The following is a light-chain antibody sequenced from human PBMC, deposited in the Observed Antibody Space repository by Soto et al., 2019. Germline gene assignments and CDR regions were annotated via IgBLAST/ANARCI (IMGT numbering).Light chain of an antibody. CDR2: EVT. V-gene: IGLV2-14*01. J-gene: IGLJ1*01. Sequence: QSALTQPASVSGSPGQSITISCTGTSSDVGGYNYVSWYQHHPGKAPKLIIYEVTDRPSGVSNRFSGSKSGNTASLTISGLQAEDEADYYCSSYRSSSTLYVFGTGTKLTVL. CDR1: SSDVGGYNY. CDR3: SSYRSSSTLYV.